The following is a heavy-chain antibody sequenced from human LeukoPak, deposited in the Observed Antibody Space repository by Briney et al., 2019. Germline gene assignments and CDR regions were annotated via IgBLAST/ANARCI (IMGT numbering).Heavy chain of an antibody. CDR1: GGSISSYY. CDR2: IYYSGST. D-gene: IGHD3-10*01. V-gene: IGHV4-59*01. Sequence: PSETLSLTCTVSGGSISSYYWSWIRQPPGKGLEWIGYIYYSGSTNYNPSLKSRVTISVDTSKNQFSLKLSSVTAADTAVYYCARVSLGMVRGVMYYFDYWGQGTPVTVSS. J-gene: IGHJ4*02. CDR3: ARVSLGMVRGVMYYFDY.